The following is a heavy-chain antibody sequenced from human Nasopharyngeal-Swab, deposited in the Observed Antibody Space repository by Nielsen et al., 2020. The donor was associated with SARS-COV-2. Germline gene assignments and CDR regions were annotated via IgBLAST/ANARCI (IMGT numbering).Heavy chain of an antibody. CDR3: ARTFPFCSSTNCPNWFDP. V-gene: IGHV4-31*02. J-gene: IGHJ5*02. Sequence: WIRQPPGKGLEWIGYIYNSGNTDYNPSLKSRIIISVDTSENQFSLKLSSVTAADTAVYYCARTFPFCSSTNCPNWFDPWGQGTLVTVSP. CDR2: IYNSGNT. D-gene: IGHD2-2*01.